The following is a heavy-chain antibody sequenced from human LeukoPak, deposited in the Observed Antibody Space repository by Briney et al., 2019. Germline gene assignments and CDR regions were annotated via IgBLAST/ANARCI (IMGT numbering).Heavy chain of an antibody. CDR3: ARAWTYYYDSSGFDL. CDR1: GGSISPYY. V-gene: IGHV4-59*08. J-gene: IGHJ4*02. Sequence: SETLSLTCTVSGGSISPYYWSWIRQPPGEGLEWIGYIFYSGSTNYNPSLKSRVTISVDTSKNQFSLKLSSVTAADTAVYYCARAWTYYYDSSGFDLWGQGTLVTVSS. CDR2: IFYSGST. D-gene: IGHD3-22*01.